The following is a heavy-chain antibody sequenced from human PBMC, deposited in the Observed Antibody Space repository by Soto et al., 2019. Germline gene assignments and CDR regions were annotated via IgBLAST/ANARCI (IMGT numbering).Heavy chain of an antibody. CDR2: INHSGST. CDR1: GGSFSGYY. V-gene: IGHV4-34*01. CDR3: ARGSYDYVWGSYRFYYYGMDV. D-gene: IGHD3-16*02. Sequence: SETPSLTCAVYGGSFSGYYWSWIRQPPGKGLEWIGEINHSGSTNYNPSLKSRVTISVDTSKNQFSLKLSSVTAADTAVYYCARGSYDYVWGSYRFYYYGMDVWGQGTTVTVSS. J-gene: IGHJ6*02.